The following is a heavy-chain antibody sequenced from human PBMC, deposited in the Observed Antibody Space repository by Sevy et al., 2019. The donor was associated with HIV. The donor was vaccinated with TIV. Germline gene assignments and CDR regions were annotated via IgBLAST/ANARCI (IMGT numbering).Heavy chain of an antibody. CDR2: IKSKTDGGTG. Sequence: QGGSLRLSCAASGFTFTNTWMSWVRQAPGKGLEWVGRIKSKTDGGTGDYAAPVKGRFSISRDDSKITLYLQMNSLKTEDTAVYYCTTGDPYNRYGYMRPYFFDYWGQGTLVTVSS. V-gene: IGHV3-15*01. D-gene: IGHD5-18*01. CDR1: GFTFTNTW. J-gene: IGHJ4*02. CDR3: TTGDPYNRYGYMRPYFFDY.